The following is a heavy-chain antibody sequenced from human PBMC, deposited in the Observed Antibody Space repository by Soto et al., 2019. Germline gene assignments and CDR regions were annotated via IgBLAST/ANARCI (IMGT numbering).Heavy chain of an antibody. J-gene: IGHJ6*02. CDR2: IIPILGIA. CDR3: ASPSSCYYPYYGMDV. Sequence: QVQLVQSGAEVKKPGSSVKVSCKASGGTFSSYTISWVRQAPGQGLEWMGRIIPILGIANYAQKFQGRVTITADKSTSTAYMELSSLRSEATAVYYCASPSSCYYPYYGMDVWGQGTTVTVSS. CDR1: GGTFSSYT. D-gene: IGHD3-22*01. V-gene: IGHV1-69*02.